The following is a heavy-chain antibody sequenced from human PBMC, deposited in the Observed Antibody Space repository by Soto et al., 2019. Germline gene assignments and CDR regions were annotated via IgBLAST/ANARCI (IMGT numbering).Heavy chain of an antibody. V-gene: IGHV1-3*01. CDR2: INAGNGNT. J-gene: IGHJ4*02. CDR3: ARDRLVSSSWPYHHFDY. CDR1: GYTFTSYA. D-gene: IGHD6-13*01. Sequence: ASVKVSCKASGYTFTSYAMHWVRQAPGQRLEWMGWINAGNGNTKYSQKFQGRVTITRDTSASTAYMELSSLRSEDTAVYYCARDRLVSSSWPYHHFDYWGQGTLVTVSS.